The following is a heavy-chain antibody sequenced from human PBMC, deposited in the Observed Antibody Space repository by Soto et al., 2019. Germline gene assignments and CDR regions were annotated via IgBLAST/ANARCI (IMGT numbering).Heavy chain of an antibody. CDR2: VHPGDSDT. CDR3: ARHSLTTYCSDGVCHRADAMDV. D-gene: IGHD2-8*01. J-gene: IGHJ6*02. V-gene: IGHV5-51*01. Sequence: EVQLVQSGAEVKKPGESLKISCKGSGYNFTNYWIGWVRQMPGRGLEWMGIVHPGDSDTRYSPSFHGQVTISADKSISTAYLQWSSLRASDTAMLYCARHSLTTYCSDGVCHRADAMDVWGQGTTVTVSS. CDR1: GYNFTNYW.